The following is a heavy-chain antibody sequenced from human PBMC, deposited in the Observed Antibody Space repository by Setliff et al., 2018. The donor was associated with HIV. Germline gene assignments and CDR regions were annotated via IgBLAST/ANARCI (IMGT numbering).Heavy chain of an antibody. D-gene: IGHD3-10*01. Sequence: SETLSLTCTVSGGSISSYYWSWIRQPAGKGLEWIGHIYTSGSTNYNPSLKSRVTISVDTSKNQFSLRLNSVTAADTAIYYCTRRGADSYYPRPLDVWGKGTTVTVSS. CDR3: TRRGADSYYPRPLDV. V-gene: IGHV4-4*07. CDR1: GGSISSYY. J-gene: IGHJ6*04. CDR2: IYTSGST.